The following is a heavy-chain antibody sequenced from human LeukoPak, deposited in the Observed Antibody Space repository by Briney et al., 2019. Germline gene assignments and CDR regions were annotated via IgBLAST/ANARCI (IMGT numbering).Heavy chain of an antibody. V-gene: IGHV3-7*03. CDR1: GFTFSNYW. D-gene: IGHD1-14*01. J-gene: IGHJ4*02. Sequence: PGGSLRLSCAASGFTFSNYWMSWVRQAPGKGLEWVANIKENESEKYYVDSVKGRFTISRDDAKNSLCLQMNSLRAEDTAVYYCVRGPHKGYGTLFFDDWGQGTLVTVSP. CDR3: VRGPHKGYGTLFFDD. CDR2: IKENESEK.